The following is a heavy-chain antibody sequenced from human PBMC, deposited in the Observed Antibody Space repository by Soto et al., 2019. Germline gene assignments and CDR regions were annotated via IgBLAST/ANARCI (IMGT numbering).Heavy chain of an antibody. CDR1: GGSISSSSYY. J-gene: IGHJ6*03. V-gene: IGHV4-39*01. CDR3: ARHPKGEGYSSSWLPQYYYYYYMDV. D-gene: IGHD6-13*01. CDR2: IYYSGST. Sequence: SETLSLTCTVSGGSISSSSYYWGWIRQPPGKGLEWIGSIYYSGSTYYNPSLKSRVTISVDTSKNQFSLKLSSVTAADTAGYYCARHPKGEGYSSSWLPQYYYYYYMDVWGKGTTVTVSS.